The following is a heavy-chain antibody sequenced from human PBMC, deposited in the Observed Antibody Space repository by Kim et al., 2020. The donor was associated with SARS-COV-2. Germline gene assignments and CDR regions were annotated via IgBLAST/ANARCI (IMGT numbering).Heavy chain of an antibody. CDR1: GYTFTSYD. Sequence: ASVKVSCKASGYTFTSYDINWVRQATGQGLEWMGWMNPNSGNTGYAQKFQGRVTMTRNTSISTAYMELSSLRSEDTAVYYCARVVGPIVVVPAAMGGYYYYYGMDVWGQGTTVTVSS. CDR3: ARVVGPIVVVPAAMGGYYYYYGMDV. D-gene: IGHD2-2*01. V-gene: IGHV1-8*01. CDR2: MNPNSGNT. J-gene: IGHJ6*02.